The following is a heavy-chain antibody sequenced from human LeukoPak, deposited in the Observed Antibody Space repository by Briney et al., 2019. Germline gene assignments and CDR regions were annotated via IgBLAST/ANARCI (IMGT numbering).Heavy chain of an antibody. CDR2: IYYSGST. D-gene: IGHD5-18*01. Sequence: SETLSLTCTVSGGSISSYYWSWIRQPPGKGLEWIGYIYYSGSTNYNPSLKSRVTISVDTSKNQFSLKLSSVTAADTAVYHCASLNLGIQLWHTFDYWGQGTLVTVSS. CDR3: ASLNLGIQLWHTFDY. V-gene: IGHV4-59*01. CDR1: GGSISSYY. J-gene: IGHJ4*02.